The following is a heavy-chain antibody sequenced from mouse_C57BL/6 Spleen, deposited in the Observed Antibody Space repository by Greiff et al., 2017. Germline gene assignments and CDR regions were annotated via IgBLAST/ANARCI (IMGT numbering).Heavy chain of an antibody. V-gene: IGHV1-69*01. D-gene: IGHD2-12*01. Sequence: QVQLKQPGAELVMPGASVKLSCKASGYTFTSYWMHWVKQRPGQGLEWIGEIDPSDSYTNYNQKFKGKSTLTVDKSSSTAYMQLSSLTSEDSAVYYCARKDYSDAMDYWGQGTSVTVSS. CDR3: ARKDYSDAMDY. CDR1: GYTFTSYW. J-gene: IGHJ4*01. CDR2: IDPSDSYT.